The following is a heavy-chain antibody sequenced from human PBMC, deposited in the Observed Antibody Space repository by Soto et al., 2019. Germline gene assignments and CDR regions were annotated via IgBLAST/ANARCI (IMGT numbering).Heavy chain of an antibody. D-gene: IGHD6-6*01. Sequence: SETLSLTCTVSGGSISSYYWSWIRQPPGKGLEWIGYIYYSGSTNYNPSLKSRVTISVDTSKNQFSLKLSSVTAADTAVYYCARYSSSYLVDGMDVWGQGTTVTVSS. CDR3: ARYSSSYLVDGMDV. V-gene: IGHV4-59*01. J-gene: IGHJ6*02. CDR1: GGSISSYY. CDR2: IYYSGST.